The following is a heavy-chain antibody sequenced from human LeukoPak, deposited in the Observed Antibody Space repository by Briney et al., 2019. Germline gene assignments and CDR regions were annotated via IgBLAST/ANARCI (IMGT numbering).Heavy chain of an antibody. V-gene: IGHV1-8*03. Sequence: ASVKVSCKASGYTFTSYDINWVRQATGQGLEWMGWMNPNSGNTGYAQKFQGRVTITRNTSISTAYMELSSLRSEDTAVYYCARGLRGSSWSLYYFDYWGQGTLVTVSS. CDR3: ARGLRGSSWSLYYFDY. J-gene: IGHJ4*02. CDR1: GYTFTSYD. CDR2: MNPNSGNT. D-gene: IGHD6-13*01.